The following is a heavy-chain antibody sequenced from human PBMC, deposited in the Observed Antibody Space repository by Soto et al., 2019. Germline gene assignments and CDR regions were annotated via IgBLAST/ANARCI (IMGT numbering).Heavy chain of an antibody. CDR2: IFSNDEK. Sequence: SGPTLVNPTDTLTLTCTVSGFSLSNARMGVSWIRQPPGKALEWLSHIFSNDEKSYSTSLKSRLTISKDTPKSQVVLTMTNMDPVDTATYSCARIPAYSSSYYYYGMDVWGQGTTVTVSS. V-gene: IGHV2-26*01. J-gene: IGHJ6*02. CDR3: ARIPAYSSSYYYYGMDV. CDR1: GFSLSNARMG. D-gene: IGHD6-6*01.